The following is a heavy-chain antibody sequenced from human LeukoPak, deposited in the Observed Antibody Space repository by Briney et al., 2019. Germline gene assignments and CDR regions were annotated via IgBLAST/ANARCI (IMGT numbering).Heavy chain of an antibody. Sequence: SETLSLTCPVSGGSISSSSYYWGWIRQPPGKGLEWIGSIYYSGSTYYNPSLKSRVTISVDTSKNQFSLKLSSVTAADTAVYYCARGGGYSYGHQYYFDYWGQGTLVTVSS. CDR2: IYYSGST. V-gene: IGHV4-39*07. D-gene: IGHD5-18*01. CDR3: ARGGGYSYGHQYYFDY. CDR1: GGSISSSSYY. J-gene: IGHJ4*02.